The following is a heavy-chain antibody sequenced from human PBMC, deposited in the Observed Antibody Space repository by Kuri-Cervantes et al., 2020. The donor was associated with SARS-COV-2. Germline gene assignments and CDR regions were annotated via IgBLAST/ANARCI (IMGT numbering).Heavy chain of an antibody. J-gene: IGHJ3*02. CDR2: IYYSGST. V-gene: IGHV4-39*07. CDR3: ARAPVSAFDI. CDR1: GGSISSSSYY. Sequence: ESLKISCTVSGGSISSSSYYWGWIRQPPGKGLEWIGSIYYSGSTYYNPSLKSRVTISVDTSKNPFSLKLSSVTAADTAVYYCARAPVSAFDIWGQGTMVTVSS.